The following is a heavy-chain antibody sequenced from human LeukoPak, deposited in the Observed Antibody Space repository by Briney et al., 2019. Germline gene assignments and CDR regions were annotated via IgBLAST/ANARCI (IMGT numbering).Heavy chain of an antibody. Sequence: SETLSLTCTVSGGSISSSSYYWGWIRQPPGKGLEWIGSIYYSGSTYYNPSLKSRVTISVDTSKNQFSLKLSSVTAADTAVYYCASGGSSWYYFDYWGQGTLVTVSS. J-gene: IGHJ4*02. CDR3: ASGGSSWYYFDY. CDR2: IYYSGST. D-gene: IGHD6-13*01. V-gene: IGHV4-39*01. CDR1: GGSISSSSYY.